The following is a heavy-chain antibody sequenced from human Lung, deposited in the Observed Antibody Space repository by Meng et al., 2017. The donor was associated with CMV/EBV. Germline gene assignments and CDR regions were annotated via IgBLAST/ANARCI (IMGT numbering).Heavy chain of an antibody. CDR2: IHPNAGGT. D-gene: IGHD7-27*01. CDR1: GYTFTGLY. CDR3: AREDNWGPDY. Sequence: SVXVSCKASGYTFTGLYMHWVRQDPGQGLEWMGWIHPNAGGTNYAQNFQGRVTLTRDTSIRTAYMELSSLRSDDTAMYYCAREDNWGPDYWGQGTLVTVSS. V-gene: IGHV1-2*02. J-gene: IGHJ4*02.